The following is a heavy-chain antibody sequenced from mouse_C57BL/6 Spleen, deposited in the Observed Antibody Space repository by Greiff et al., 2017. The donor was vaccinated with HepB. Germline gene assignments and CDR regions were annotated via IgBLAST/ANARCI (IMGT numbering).Heavy chain of an antibody. CDR1: GYAFSSSW. D-gene: IGHD2-1*01. Sequence: VKLQESGPELVKPGDSVKISCKASGYAFSSSWMNWVKQRPGKGLEWIGRIYPGDGDTNYNGKFKGKATLTADKSSSTAYMQLSSLTSEDSAVYFCARGNPAWFAYWGQGTLVTVSA. V-gene: IGHV1-82*01. CDR3: ARGNPAWFAY. J-gene: IGHJ3*01. CDR2: IYPGDGDT.